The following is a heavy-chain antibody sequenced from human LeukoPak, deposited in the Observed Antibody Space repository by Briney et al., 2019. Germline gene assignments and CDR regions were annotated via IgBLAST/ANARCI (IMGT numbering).Heavy chain of an antibody. CDR1: GFTFNKFA. CDR2: ISNNGGIT. J-gene: IGHJ3*01. CDR3: VKTMVTFAGLIRTDAFDV. D-gene: IGHD3-16*01. V-gene: IGHV3-64D*06. Sequence: PGGSLRLSCAASGFTFNKFALHWVRQAPGKGLEYVSGISNNGGITFYANSVKGRFTISRDNSKETLYLQMNSLRSEDTAVYYCVKTMVTFAGLIRTDAFDVWGQGAMVTVSS.